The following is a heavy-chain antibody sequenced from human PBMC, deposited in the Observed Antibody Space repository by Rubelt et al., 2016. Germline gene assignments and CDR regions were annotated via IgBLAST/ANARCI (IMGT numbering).Heavy chain of an antibody. J-gene: IGHJ4*02. Sequence: EVQLVESGGGLVQPGGSLRLSCAASGFTFSGYWMTWVRQAPGKGLEWVANIKEDGSEKYYVDSLKGRCTISRDKTKEKAKNSRYLQMNSLRAEETAVYYCASRFFSGSYFGYWGQGTLVTVSS. CDR3: ASRFFSGSYFGY. D-gene: IGHD1-26*01. V-gene: IGHV3-7*02. CDR1: GFTFSGYW. CDR2: IKEDGSEK.